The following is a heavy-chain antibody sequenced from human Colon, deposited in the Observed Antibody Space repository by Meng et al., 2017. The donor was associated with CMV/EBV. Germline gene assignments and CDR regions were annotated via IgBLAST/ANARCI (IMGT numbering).Heavy chain of an antibody. D-gene: IGHD5-12*01. CDR1: GASIISDSSY. CDR3: VRGDKERSGGGYDRVLFDP. CDR2: IFYSGNT. J-gene: IGHJ5*02. V-gene: IGHV4-61*01. Sequence: GSLRLSCTVSGASIISDSSYWSWIRQPPGKGLEWIGYIFYSGNTHYNPSLKSRVTISLDTSNNRFSLKLSSVTGADTAVYYCVRGDKERSGGGYDRVLFDPWGQGTLVTVSS.